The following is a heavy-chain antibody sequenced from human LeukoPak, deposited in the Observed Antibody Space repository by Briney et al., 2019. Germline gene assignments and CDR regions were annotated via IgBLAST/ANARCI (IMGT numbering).Heavy chain of an antibody. D-gene: IGHD5-24*01. CDR2: IIPIFGTA. CDR3: ARIRDGYNDAYDL. Sequence: ASVKVSCKASGGTFSSYASSWVRQAPGQGLEWMGGIIPIFGTANYAQNFQGRVTLTRDTSTSTVYMELSSLRSEDTAIYYCARIRDGYNDAYDLWGQGTVVTVPS. V-gene: IGHV1-69*05. J-gene: IGHJ3*01. CDR1: GGTFSSYA.